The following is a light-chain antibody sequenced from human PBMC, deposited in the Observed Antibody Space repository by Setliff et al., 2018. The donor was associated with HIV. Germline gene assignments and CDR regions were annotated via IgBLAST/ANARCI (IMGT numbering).Light chain of an antibody. V-gene: IGKV3-20*01. CDR1: QTVVGNY. J-gene: IGKJ4*01. CDR2: DAS. CDR3: QHYHGSSL. Sequence: EIVLTQSPGTLSLSPGEKATLSCRASQTVVGNYLAWYQQKPGQSPRVLIYDASTRATGIPDRFSGSGSGTDFTLTISRLEPEDCAVYYCQHYHGSSLFGGGTKVDIK.